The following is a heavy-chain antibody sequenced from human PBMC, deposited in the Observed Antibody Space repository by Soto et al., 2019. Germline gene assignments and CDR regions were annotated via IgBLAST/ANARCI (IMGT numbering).Heavy chain of an antibody. CDR3: AHRPYCGDYGGTFDY. CDR2: IFWDDDK. J-gene: IGHJ4*02. D-gene: IGHD4-17*01. Sequence: QITLKESGPALVKPTQTLTLTCTFSGFSLSTSGVGLGWIRQPPGKALEWLAVIFWDDDKRYSPSLKSRLTITKDPSRNQVVLTMTNMDPVDTATYYCAHRPYCGDYGGTFDYWGQGTLVTVSS. V-gene: IGHV2-5*02. CDR1: GFSLSTSGVG.